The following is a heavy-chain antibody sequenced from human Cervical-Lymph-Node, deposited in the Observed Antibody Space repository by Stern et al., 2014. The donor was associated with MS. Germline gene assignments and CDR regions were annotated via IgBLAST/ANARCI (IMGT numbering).Heavy chain of an antibody. D-gene: IGHD3-3*01. CDR1: GFIFSRYW. Sequence: VQLVESGGGLVQPGGSLSVSCEASGFIFSRYWMSWVRQAPGKGLEWGAQIKQDGPEQHYVSSLKGRFTISIDNLKNSLYLQMHSLRVEDTAVYYCARDYDFWSGYSSYYYGLDVWGQGTTVTVSS. J-gene: IGHJ6*02. CDR2: IKQDGPEQ. V-gene: IGHV3-7*01. CDR3: ARDYDFWSGYSSYYYGLDV.